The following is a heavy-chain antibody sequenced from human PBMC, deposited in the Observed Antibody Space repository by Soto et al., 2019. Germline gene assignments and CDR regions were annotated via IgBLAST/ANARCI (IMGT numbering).Heavy chain of an antibody. J-gene: IGHJ4*02. CDR1: GFAFSGYA. CDR2: ISVSGGNT. Sequence: GGSLRLSCAASGFAFSGYAMSWVRQAQGKGLEWVSGISVSGGNTYYGDSAKGRFTISRDNSKNTLYLQMNNLRAEDTAVYYCADGGEWSFNFVFWGQGTQVTVSS. D-gene: IGHD3-3*01. V-gene: IGHV3-23*01. CDR3: ADGGEWSFNFVF.